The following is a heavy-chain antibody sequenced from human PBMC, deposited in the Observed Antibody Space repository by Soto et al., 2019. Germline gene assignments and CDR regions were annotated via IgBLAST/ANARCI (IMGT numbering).Heavy chain of an antibody. Sequence: VGSLRLSCVGSGFTFSNFSINWVRQAPGKGLEWVSSISSRSDIYYADSLKGRFTISRDNAKNSVSLQMNSLRAEDTAVYYCAREYTAWPLAYGLDVWGQGNMVTV. D-gene: IGHD2-2*02. V-gene: IGHV3-21*01. J-gene: IGHJ6*02. CDR2: ISSRSDI. CDR3: AREYTAWPLAYGLDV. CDR1: GFTFSNFS.